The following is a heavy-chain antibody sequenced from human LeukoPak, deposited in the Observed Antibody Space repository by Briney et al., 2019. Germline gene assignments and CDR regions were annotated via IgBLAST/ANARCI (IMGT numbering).Heavy chain of an antibody. D-gene: IGHD5-18*01. V-gene: IGHV1-69*13. CDR3: ARTDTAMGPYYYYYYGMDV. Sequence: VASVKVSCKASGYTFNRYGISWVRQAPGQGLEWMGGIIPIFGTANYAQKFQGRVTITADESTSTAYMELSSLRSEDTAVYYCARTDTAMGPYYYYYYGMDVWGQGTTVTVSS. CDR2: IIPIFGTA. J-gene: IGHJ6*02. CDR1: GYTFNRYG.